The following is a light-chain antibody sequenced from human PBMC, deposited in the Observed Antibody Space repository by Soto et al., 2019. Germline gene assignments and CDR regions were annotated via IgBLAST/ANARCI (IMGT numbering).Light chain of an antibody. CDR3: QQLYTYPHT. CDR2: SIS. CDR1: QSVSSK. V-gene: IGKV3-15*01. J-gene: IGKJ2*01. Sequence: EIVMTQSPATLSVSPGEGATLSCRASQSVSSKLAWFQQKPGQAPSLLIYSISSLKSGVPSRFSGSGSGAEFTLTISSLQPEDFATYFCQQLYTYPHTFGLGTQLQI.